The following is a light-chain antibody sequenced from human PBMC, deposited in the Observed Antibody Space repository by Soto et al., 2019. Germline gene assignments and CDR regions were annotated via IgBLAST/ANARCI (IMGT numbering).Light chain of an antibody. CDR1: QSISSY. CDR2: AAS. V-gene: IGKV1-39*01. Sequence: DIQMTQSPSSLSASVGDRVTITCRASQSISSYLNWYQQKPGKAPKLLIYAASILQSGVPSRFSGSGSGTDFTLTISSLQPEDFATYYCQQRYSTPLTFGQGTKLEIK. CDR3: QQRYSTPLT. J-gene: IGKJ2*01.